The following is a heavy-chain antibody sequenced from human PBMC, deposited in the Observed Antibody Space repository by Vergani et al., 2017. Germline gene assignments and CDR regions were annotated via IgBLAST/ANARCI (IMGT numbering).Heavy chain of an antibody. CDR2: IWYDGSNK. Sequence: VQLLESGGGLVQPGGSLRLSCAASGFTFSSYGMHWVRQAPGKGLEWVAVIWYDGSNKYYADSVKGRFTISRDNSKNTLYLQMNSLRAEDTAVYYCARALVLPYYYYGMDVWGQGTTVTVSS. D-gene: IGHD3-16*02. CDR3: ARALVLPYYYYGMDV. CDR1: GFTFSSYG. V-gene: IGHV3-33*01. J-gene: IGHJ6*02.